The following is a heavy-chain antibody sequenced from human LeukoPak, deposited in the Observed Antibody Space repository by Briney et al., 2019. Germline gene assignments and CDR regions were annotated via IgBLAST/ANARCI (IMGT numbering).Heavy chain of an antibody. V-gene: IGHV3-15*01. CDR2: IKSKPDGGTT. Sequence: GGSLRLSCAASGFTFSNAWMNWVRQAPGKGLEWVGRIKSKPDGGTTDYAAPMKDRFTISRDDSKNTLYMQMNSLETEDTAVYYCTARNFDYWGQGTLVTVSS. CDR1: GFTFSNAW. J-gene: IGHJ4*02. CDR3: TARNFDY.